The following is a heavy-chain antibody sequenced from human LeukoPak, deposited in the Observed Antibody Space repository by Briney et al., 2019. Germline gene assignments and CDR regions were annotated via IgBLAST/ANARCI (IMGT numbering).Heavy chain of an antibody. J-gene: IGHJ6*04. CDR1: GYTFSSYA. D-gene: IGHD3-10*01. V-gene: IGHV1-18*01. CDR3: ARDTYYYSSGSYLDV. CDR2: ISTYNGDT. Sequence: ASVKVSCKASGYTFSSYAITWVRQAPGQGLERVGWISTYNGDTEYAHMLQGRVTMTTDTSTSTVYMDLRSLRSDDTAVYYCARDTYYYSSGSYLDVWGKGTTVTISS.